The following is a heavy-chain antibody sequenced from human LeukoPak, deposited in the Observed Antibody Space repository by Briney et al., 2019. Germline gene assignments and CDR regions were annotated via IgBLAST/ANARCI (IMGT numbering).Heavy chain of an antibody. CDR1: GYTFTNYY. D-gene: IGHD3-10*01. Sequence: ASVKVSCTASGYTFTNYYIHWVRQVPGQGLEWMGVISPSGGSTSYAQKFQGRLTMTRDTSTSTVDMELSSLRSEDTAVYYCARDRGLNVCPSDYWGQGTLVIVSS. CDR3: ARDRGLNVCPSDY. J-gene: IGHJ4*02. CDR2: ISPSGGST. V-gene: IGHV1-46*01.